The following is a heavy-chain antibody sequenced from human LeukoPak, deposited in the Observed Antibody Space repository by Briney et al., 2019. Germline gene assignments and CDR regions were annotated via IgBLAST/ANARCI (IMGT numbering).Heavy chain of an antibody. CDR2: IYSGGST. CDR1: GFTVSSNY. V-gene: IGHV3-53*01. D-gene: IGHD2-2*02. J-gene: IGHJ6*02. CDR3: ARIGYCSRTSCHTGYYYGMDV. Sequence: GGSLRLSCAASGFTVSSNYMSWVRQAPGKGLEGVSVIYSGGSTYYTDSVTGRFTISRDNSKNTLYLQMSSLRVEDTAVYYCARIGYCSRTSCHTGYYYGMDVWGQGTTVTVSS.